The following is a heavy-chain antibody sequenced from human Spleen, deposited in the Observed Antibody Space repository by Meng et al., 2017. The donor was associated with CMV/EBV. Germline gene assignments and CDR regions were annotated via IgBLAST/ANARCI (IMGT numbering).Heavy chain of an antibody. Sequence: GGSLRLSCAASGFTFGSYGFHWVRQSPGKGLEWVAFISYDGSEVSYANSVKGRSTISRDNSRDTLFLQLSSLRRADAALYFCARVYESYSLDYWGQGTLVTVSS. CDR1: GFTFGSYG. J-gene: IGHJ4*02. D-gene: IGHD2-8*01. V-gene: IGHV3-30*03. CDR3: ARVYESYSLDY. CDR2: ISYDGSEV.